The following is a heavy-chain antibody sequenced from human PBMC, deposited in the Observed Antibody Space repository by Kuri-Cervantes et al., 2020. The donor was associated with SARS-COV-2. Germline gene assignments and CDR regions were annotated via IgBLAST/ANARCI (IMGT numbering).Heavy chain of an antibody. Sequence: GESRKSSCTASGFTFGDYAMSWFRQAPGKGLEWVGFIRSKAYGGTTEYAASVKGRFTISRDDSKSIAYLQMNSLKTEDTAVYYCTREGIVVVPAAIGAFDIWGQGTMVTVSS. CDR2: IRSKAYGGTT. CDR1: GFTFGDYA. CDR3: TREGIVVVPAAIGAFDI. D-gene: IGHD2-2*01. V-gene: IGHV3-49*03. J-gene: IGHJ3*02.